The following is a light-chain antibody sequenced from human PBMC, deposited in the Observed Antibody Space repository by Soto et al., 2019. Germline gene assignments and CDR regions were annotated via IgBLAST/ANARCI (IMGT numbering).Light chain of an antibody. CDR2: EVN. J-gene: IGLJ2*01. Sequence: QSALTQPASVSGSPGQSITISCTGTSSDVGGYDYVSWHQQHPGKAPKLMIYEVNTRPSGVSNRFSGSKSGNTASLTISGLQAEDEADYYCCSYTSSGAHVFGGGTKLNRP. CDR3: CSYTSSGAHV. V-gene: IGLV2-14*01. CDR1: SSDVGGYDY.